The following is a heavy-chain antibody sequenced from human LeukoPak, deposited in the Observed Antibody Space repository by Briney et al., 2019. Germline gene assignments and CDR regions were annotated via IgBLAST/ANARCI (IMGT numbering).Heavy chain of an antibody. J-gene: IGHJ6*03. CDR2: MNPNSGNT. V-gene: IGHV1-8*03. Sequence: ASVKVSCKASGYTFTSYDINWVRQATGQGLEWMGWMNPNSGNTGYAQKFQGRVTITRNTSISTAYMELSSLRSEDTAVYYCARGLGISSSWYYYYYYYMDVWGKGTTVTVSS. D-gene: IGHD6-13*01. CDR1: GYTFTSYD. CDR3: ARGLGISSSWYYYYYYYMDV.